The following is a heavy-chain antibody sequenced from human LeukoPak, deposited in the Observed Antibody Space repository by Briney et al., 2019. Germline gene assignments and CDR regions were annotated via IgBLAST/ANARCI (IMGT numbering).Heavy chain of an antibody. CDR3: ARDRITMVRGALRYYGMDV. J-gene: IGHJ6*02. CDR2: IYYSGST. CDR1: GGSINNYY. V-gene: IGHV4-59*01. D-gene: IGHD3-10*01. Sequence: SETLSLTYTVSGGSINNYYWSWIRQPPGKGLEWIGYIYYSGSTNYNPSLKSRVTISVDTSKNQFSLKLNSVTAADTAVYYRARDRITMVRGALRYYGMDVWGQGTTVTVSS.